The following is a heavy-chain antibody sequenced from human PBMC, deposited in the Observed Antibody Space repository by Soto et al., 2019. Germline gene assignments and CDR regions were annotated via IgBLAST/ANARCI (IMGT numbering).Heavy chain of an antibody. Sequence: GGSLRLSCAASGFTVSSNYMSWVRQAPGKGLEWVSVIYSGGSTYYADSVKGRFTISRDNSKNTLYLQMNSLRAEDTAVYYCARLMTTVTINDYWGQGTLVTAPQ. D-gene: IGHD4-17*01. CDR2: IYSGGST. V-gene: IGHV3-53*01. CDR3: ARLMTTVTINDY. J-gene: IGHJ4*02. CDR1: GFTVSSNY.